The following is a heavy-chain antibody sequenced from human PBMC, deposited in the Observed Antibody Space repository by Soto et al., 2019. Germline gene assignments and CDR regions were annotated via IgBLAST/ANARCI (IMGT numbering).Heavy chain of an antibody. D-gene: IGHD2-21*01. J-gene: IGHJ4*01. Sequence: EVRLLESGGGLVQPGGSLRLSCAASGFTFSNYAMSWVRQSPERGLEWVSVIRGSGDNTFYADSVKGRFSISRDNSGNTLDLQMNSLRAEDTAIYYCARPPLWDYWGQGTLVSVSS. CDR3: ARPPLWDY. CDR2: IRGSGDNT. V-gene: IGHV3-23*01. CDR1: GFTFSNYA.